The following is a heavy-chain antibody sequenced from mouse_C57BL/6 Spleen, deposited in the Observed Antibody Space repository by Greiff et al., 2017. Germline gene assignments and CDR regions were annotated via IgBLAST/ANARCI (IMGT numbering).Heavy chain of an antibody. CDR1: GYTFTDYY. CDR3: ARSGSSPFAY. V-gene: IGHV1-19*01. D-gene: IGHD1-1*01. Sequence: EVQLQQSGPVLVKPGASVKMSCKASGYTFTDYYMNWVKQSHGKSLEWIGVINPYNGGTSYNQKFKGKATLTVDKSSSTAYMELNSLISEDSAVYYCARSGSSPFAYWGQGTLVTVSA. J-gene: IGHJ3*01. CDR2: INPYNGGT.